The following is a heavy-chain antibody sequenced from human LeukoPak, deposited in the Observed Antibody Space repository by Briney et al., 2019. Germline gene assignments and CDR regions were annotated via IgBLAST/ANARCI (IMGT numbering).Heavy chain of an antibody. V-gene: IGHV1-18*01. CDR3: ARGAEFDWFDP. J-gene: IGHJ5*02. Sequence: GSSVKVSCKASVYTFTSYGVGWVRQAPGQGLEGMGWISAYNGNTHYAQKLQGRVTMTTDTSTNTAYMEVRSLRSDDTAVYFCARGAEFDWFDPWGQGTLVTVSS. D-gene: IGHD3-16*01. CDR1: VYTFTSYG. CDR2: ISAYNGNT.